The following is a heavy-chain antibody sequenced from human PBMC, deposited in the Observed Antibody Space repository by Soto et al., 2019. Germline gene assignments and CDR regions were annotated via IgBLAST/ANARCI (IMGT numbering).Heavy chain of an antibody. CDR2: IYPDDSDT. CDR1: GYTFTKYW. J-gene: IGHJ4*01. Sequence: PGESLKISCKASGYTFTKYWVGWVRQMPGKGLEWMGIIYPDDSDTRYSPSFQGQVTISADKSNNTAYLQWSSLKASDSATYYCARRDMLTGYVYFDYWGHGTLVTVS. V-gene: IGHV5-51*01. CDR3: ARRDMLTGYVYFDY. D-gene: IGHD3-9*01.